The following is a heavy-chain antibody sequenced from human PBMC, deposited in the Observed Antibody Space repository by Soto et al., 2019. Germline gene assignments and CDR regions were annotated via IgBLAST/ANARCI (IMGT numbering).Heavy chain of an antibody. D-gene: IGHD2-15*01. V-gene: IGHV3-23*01. CDR2: ISRNGDST. Sequence: EVQLLESGGGLVQPGGSLRLSCAASGFTFSTYAMSWVRQAPGKGLEWVSAISRNGDSTYYADSVKGRFTISRDDSKNPLYLQMNSLRAEDTAVYYCADLEGDGSGGACDGHYAMDVWGQGTTVTVSS. CDR1: GFTFSTYA. CDR3: ADLEGDGSGGACDGHYAMDV. J-gene: IGHJ6*02.